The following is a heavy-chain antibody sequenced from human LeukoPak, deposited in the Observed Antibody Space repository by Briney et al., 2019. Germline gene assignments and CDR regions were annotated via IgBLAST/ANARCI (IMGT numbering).Heavy chain of an antibody. CDR2: INHSGST. Sequence: QASETLSLTCAVYGVSFSGYYWSWIRQPPGKGLEWIGEINHSGSTNYNPSLKSRVTISVDTSKNQFSLKLSSVTAADTAVYYCARGERGIAARHIDYWGQGTLVTVSS. CDR1: GVSFSGYY. V-gene: IGHV4-34*01. J-gene: IGHJ4*02. CDR3: ARGERGIAARHIDY. D-gene: IGHD6-6*01.